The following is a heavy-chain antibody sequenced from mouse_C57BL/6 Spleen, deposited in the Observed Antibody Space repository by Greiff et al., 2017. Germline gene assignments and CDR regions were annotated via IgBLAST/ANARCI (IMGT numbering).Heavy chain of an antibody. V-gene: IGHV1-59*01. CDR3: ARRESYAMDY. Sequence: QVQLQQSGAELVRPGTSVKLSCKASGYTFTSYWMHWVKQRPGQGLEWIGVIDPSDSYTNYNQKFKGKATLTVDTSSSTAYMQLSSLTSEDSAVYYCARRESYAMDYWGQGTSVTVSS. J-gene: IGHJ4*01. CDR2: IDPSDSYT. CDR1: GYTFTSYW.